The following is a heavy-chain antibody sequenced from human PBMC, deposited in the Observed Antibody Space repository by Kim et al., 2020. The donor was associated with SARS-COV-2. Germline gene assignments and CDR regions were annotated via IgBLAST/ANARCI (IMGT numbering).Heavy chain of an antibody. V-gene: IGHV5-51*01. D-gene: IGHD4-4*01. Sequence: GESLKISCQGSGNSFTNYWVAWVRQRPGKGLEWMGSIYPDDSDTRYSPSFQGQVTISADKSNNTAYLQWSSLKASDSAMYYCARPAEVNSNTYFEFWGQGTLVTVSS. J-gene: IGHJ4*02. CDR3: ARPAEVNSNTYFEF. CDR2: IYPDDSDT. CDR1: GNSFTNYW.